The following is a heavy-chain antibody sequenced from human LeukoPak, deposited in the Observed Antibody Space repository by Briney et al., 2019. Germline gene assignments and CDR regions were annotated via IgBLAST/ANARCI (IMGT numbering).Heavy chain of an antibody. D-gene: IGHD6-13*01. Sequence: SETLSLTCTVSGGSISSYYWSWIRQPPGKGLEWIGSFYYSGSTYYNPSLKSRVTISVDTSKNQFSLKLSSVTAADTAVYYCARDWYSSSWDPTRDYYYYGMDVWGQGTSVTVSS. V-gene: IGHV4-39*07. J-gene: IGHJ6*02. CDR2: FYYSGST. CDR3: ARDWYSSSWDPTRDYYYYGMDV. CDR1: GGSISSYY.